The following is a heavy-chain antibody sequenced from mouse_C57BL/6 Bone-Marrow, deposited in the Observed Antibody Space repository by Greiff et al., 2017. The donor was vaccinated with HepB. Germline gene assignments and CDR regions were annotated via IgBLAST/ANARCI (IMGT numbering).Heavy chain of an antibody. D-gene: IGHD2-5*01. Sequence: EVKLVESGAELVRPGASVKLSCTASGFNIKDDYMHWVKQRPEQGLEWIGWIDPENGDTEYASKFQGKATITADTSSNTAYKQLSSLTSEDTAVYYCTGDIVTAYWDQGTTLTVSS. J-gene: IGHJ2*01. CDR3: TGDIVTAY. V-gene: IGHV14-4*01. CDR2: IDPENGDT. CDR1: GFNIKDDY.